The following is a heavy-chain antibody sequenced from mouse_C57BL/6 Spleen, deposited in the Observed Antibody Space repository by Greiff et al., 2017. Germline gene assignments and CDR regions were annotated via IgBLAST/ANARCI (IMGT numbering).Heavy chain of an antibody. V-gene: IGHV2-5*01. CDR1: GFSLNSYG. D-gene: IGHD2-3*01. CDR2: IWSGGST. Sequence: VQRVESGPGLVQPSQCLSITCTVSGFSLNSYGVHWVRQSPGKGLEWLGVIWSGGSTDYNAAFMSRLSITKENYKSQIFFKMNSLQANDTAIYYCARERDGYYAKDYKGKGTSVTVSS. CDR3: ARERDGYYAKDY. J-gene: IGHJ4*01.